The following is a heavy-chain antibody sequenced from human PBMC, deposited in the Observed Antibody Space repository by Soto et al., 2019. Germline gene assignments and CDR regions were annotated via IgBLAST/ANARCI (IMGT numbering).Heavy chain of an antibody. J-gene: IGHJ5*02. CDR1: GGSISSSSYY. V-gene: IGHV4-39*01. D-gene: IGHD2-15*01. Sequence: SETLSLTCTVSGGSISSSSYYWGWIRQPPGKGLEWIGSIYYSGSTYYNPSLKSRVTISVDTSKNQFSLKLSSVTAADTAVYYCARTPIGYCSGGTCWNWLDPGGKGTPLTVP. CDR2: IYYSGST. CDR3: ARTPIGYCSGGTCWNWLDP.